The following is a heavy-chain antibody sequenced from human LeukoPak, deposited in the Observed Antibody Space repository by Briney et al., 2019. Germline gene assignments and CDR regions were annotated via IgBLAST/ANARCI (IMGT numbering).Heavy chain of an antibody. CDR3: ARISRGELPTS. D-gene: IGHD1-7*01. V-gene: IGHV3-7*03. CDR2: IKPDGSDT. CDR1: GFTFSSLW. Sequence: GGSLRLSCAASGFTFSSLWMGWLRQAPGKGQEWVANIKPDGSDTYYVDSVKDRFTISIDNAKNSLYLQMNSLRVEDTAIYYCARISRGELPTSWGQGTLVVVSS. J-gene: IGHJ5*02.